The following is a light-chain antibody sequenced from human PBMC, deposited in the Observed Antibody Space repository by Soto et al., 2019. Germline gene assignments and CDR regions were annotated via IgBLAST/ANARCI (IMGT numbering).Light chain of an antibody. Sequence: QSALTQPASVSGSPGQSITISCTGTSSDVGNYDLVSWYQQHPGKAPKLMIYEGTKRPSGVSNRFSGSKSGNTASLTISGLQAEDEADYHCCSYAGSRTLVFGGGTKVTVL. J-gene: IGLJ2*01. CDR3: CSYAGSRTLV. V-gene: IGLV2-23*01. CDR2: EGT. CDR1: SSDVGNYDL.